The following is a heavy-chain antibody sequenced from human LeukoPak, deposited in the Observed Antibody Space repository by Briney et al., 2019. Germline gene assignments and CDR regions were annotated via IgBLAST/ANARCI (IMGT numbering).Heavy chain of an antibody. J-gene: IGHJ5*02. CDR2: IYYSGST. CDR3: ARDRGLAPEGWFDP. Sequence: SETLSLTCTVSGGSISSHYWSWIRQPPGKGLEWIGYIYYSGSTNYNPSLKSRVTISVDTSKNQFSLKLSSVTAADTAVYYCARDRGLAPEGWFDPWGQGTLVTVPS. V-gene: IGHV4-59*11. CDR1: GGSISSHY. D-gene: IGHD3-3*02.